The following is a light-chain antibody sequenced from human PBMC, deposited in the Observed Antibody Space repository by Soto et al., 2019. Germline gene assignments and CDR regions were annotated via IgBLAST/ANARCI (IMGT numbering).Light chain of an antibody. J-gene: IGKJ5*01. Sequence: EIVLTQSPATLSLSPGERATLSCRASQIFSRYLAWYQQKPGQAPRLLIYDASKRATGIPARFSGSGSGTDFTLTISSLQPEDFATYYCQQANSFPITFGQGTRLETK. CDR1: QIFSRY. CDR2: DAS. V-gene: IGKV3-11*01. CDR3: QQANSFPIT.